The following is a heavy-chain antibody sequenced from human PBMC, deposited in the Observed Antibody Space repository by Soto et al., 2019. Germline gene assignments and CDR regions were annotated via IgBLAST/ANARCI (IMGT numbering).Heavy chain of an antibody. CDR1: GYTFTSYA. Sequence: ASVKVSCKASGYTFTSYAMHWVRQAPGQRLEWMGWINAGNGNTKYSQKFQGRVTITRDTSASTAYMELSSLRSEDTAVYYCARGEHSSGWLNWFDPWGQGTLVTVSS. CDR2: INAGNGNT. D-gene: IGHD6-19*01. CDR3: ARGEHSSGWLNWFDP. V-gene: IGHV1-3*01. J-gene: IGHJ5*02.